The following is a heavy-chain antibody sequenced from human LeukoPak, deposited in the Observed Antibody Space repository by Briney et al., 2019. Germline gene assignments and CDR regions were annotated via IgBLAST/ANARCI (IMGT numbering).Heavy chain of an antibody. CDR2: IYHSGST. J-gene: IGHJ4*02. Sequence: SETLSLTCTVSGYSISSGYYWGWIRQPPGKGLEWIGSIYHSGSTYYNPSLKSRVTISVDTSKNQFSLKLSSVTAADTAVYYCARDGASGFGELLYYFDYWGQGTLVTVSS. D-gene: IGHD3-10*01. CDR3: ARDGASGFGELLYYFDY. V-gene: IGHV4-38-2*02. CDR1: GYSISSGYY.